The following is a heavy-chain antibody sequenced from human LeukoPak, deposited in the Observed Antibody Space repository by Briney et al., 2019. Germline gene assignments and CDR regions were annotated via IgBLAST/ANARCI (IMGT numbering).Heavy chain of an antibody. CDR1: GFTFSSYS. CDR3: ARELNGAFDP. J-gene: IGHJ5*02. Sequence: GGSLRLSCAASGFTFSSYSMNWVRQAPGKGLEWVSSTSSSSSYIYYADSVKGRFTISRDNAKNSLYLQMNSLRASDTAVYYCARELNGAFDPWGQGTLVTVSS. D-gene: IGHD1-1*01. CDR2: TSSSSSYI. V-gene: IGHV3-21*01.